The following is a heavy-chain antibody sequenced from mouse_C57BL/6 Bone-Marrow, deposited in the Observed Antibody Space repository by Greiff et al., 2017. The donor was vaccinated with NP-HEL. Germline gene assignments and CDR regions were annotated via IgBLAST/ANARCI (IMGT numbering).Heavy chain of an antibody. CDR3: ASQTAQATYWFAY. Sequence: QVQLKESGPGLVQPSQSLSITCTVSGFSLTSYGVHWVRQSPGKGLEWLGVIWSGGSTDYNAAFISRLSLSKDNSKSQVFFKMNSLQADDTAIYYCASQTAQATYWFAYWGQGTLVTVSA. J-gene: IGHJ3*01. V-gene: IGHV2-2*01. CDR2: IWSGGST. CDR1: GFSLTSYG. D-gene: IGHD3-2*02.